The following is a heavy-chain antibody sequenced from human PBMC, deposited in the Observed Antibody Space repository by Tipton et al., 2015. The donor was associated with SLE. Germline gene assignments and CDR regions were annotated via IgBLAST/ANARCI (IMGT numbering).Heavy chain of an antibody. CDR2: IYHKRGT. CDR1: GGSFSGYY. D-gene: IGHD2-21*01. V-gene: IGHV4-59*01. Sequence: TLSLTCAVYGGSFSGYYWSWIRQSPGKGLEWVGHIYHKRGTPYTPSLERRLTISLDTSQHRVSLNLRSVTAADTAVYYCARARWDGDCGGDCQAHFDYWGQGSLVTVSS. CDR3: ARARWDGDCGGDCQAHFDY. J-gene: IGHJ4*02.